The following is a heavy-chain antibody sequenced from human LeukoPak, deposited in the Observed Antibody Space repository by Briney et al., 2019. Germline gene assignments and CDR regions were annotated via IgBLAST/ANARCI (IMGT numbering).Heavy chain of an antibody. V-gene: IGHV1-8*01. D-gene: IGHD3-22*01. Sequence: GASVKVSCKASGYTFTSYDINWVRQATGQGLEWMGWMNPNSGNTGYAQKFQGRVTMTRNTSISTAYMELSSLRSEDTAVYYCARGLEYYYDSSGFNWFDPWGQGTLVTVSS. CDR3: ARGLEYYYDSSGFNWFDP. CDR2: MNPNSGNT. CDR1: GYTFTSYD. J-gene: IGHJ5*02.